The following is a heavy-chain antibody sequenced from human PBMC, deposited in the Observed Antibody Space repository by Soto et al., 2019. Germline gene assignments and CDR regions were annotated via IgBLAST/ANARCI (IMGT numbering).Heavy chain of an antibody. CDR3: ARDSDSSGYYGYPRFDY. Sequence: SVKVSCKASGGTFSSYAISWVRQAPGQGLEWMGGIIPIFGTANYAQKFQGRVTITADESTSTAYMELSSLRSEDTAVYYCARDSDSSGYYGYPRFDYWGQGTLVTVSS. J-gene: IGHJ4*02. CDR1: GGTFSSYA. CDR2: IIPIFGTA. D-gene: IGHD3-22*01. V-gene: IGHV1-69*13.